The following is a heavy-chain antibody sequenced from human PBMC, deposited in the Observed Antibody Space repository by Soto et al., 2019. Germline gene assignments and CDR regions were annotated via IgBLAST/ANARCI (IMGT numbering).Heavy chain of an antibody. CDR1: GGSFSGYY. D-gene: IGHD6-13*01. J-gene: IGHJ6*02. CDR2: INHSGST. CDR3: ESESAAGTRSGGMDV. V-gene: IGHV4-34*01. Sequence: SETLSLTCAVYGGSFSGYYWSWIRQPPGKGLEWIGEINHSGSTNYNPSLKSRVTISVDTSKNQFSLKLSSVTAADTAVYYCESESAAGTRSGGMDVWGQGTTVPVSS.